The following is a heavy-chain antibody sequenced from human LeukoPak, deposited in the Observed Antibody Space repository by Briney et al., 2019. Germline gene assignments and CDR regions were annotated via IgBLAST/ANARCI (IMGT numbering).Heavy chain of an antibody. J-gene: IGHJ4*02. CDR2: IYPSDSGT. CDR1: GYSFTDYW. V-gene: IGHV5-51*01. CDR3: ARRGVNYDSSGYTFDY. Sequence: GESLKISCKTSGYSFTDYWIGWVRQMPGKGLEWMGFIYPSDSGTRYSPSFQGQVTISADKSISTVYLYWSSLKASDTAMYYCARRGVNYDSSGYTFDYWGQGTLVTVSS. D-gene: IGHD3-22*01.